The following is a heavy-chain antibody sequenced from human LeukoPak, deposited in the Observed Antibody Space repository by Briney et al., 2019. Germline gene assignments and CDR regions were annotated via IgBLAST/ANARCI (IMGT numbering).Heavy chain of an antibody. D-gene: IGHD1-26*01. V-gene: IGHV4-34*01. CDR3: ARFRGGSYQFDY. CDR1: GGSFSGYY. Sequence: SETLSLTCAVYGGSFSGYYWSWIRQPPGKGLEWIGEINHSGSTNYNPSLKSRVTISVDTSKNQFSLKLSSVTAADTAVYYCARFRGGSYQFDYWGQGTLVTVPS. J-gene: IGHJ4*02. CDR2: INHSGST.